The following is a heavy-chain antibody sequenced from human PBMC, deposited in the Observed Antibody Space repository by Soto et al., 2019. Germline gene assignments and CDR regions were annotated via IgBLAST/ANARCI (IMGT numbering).Heavy chain of an antibody. CDR1: GGSISSSSHS. Sequence: QLQLQESGPGLVKPSETLSLTCTVSGGSISSSSHSWGWIRQPPGKGLEWIGSIYYSGSAYYNPSLKSRVTISVDTSKNQFSLKLSSVTAADTAVYYCATPRRGYSGYDRFDYWGQGTLVTVSS. D-gene: IGHD5-12*01. CDR3: ATPRRGYSGYDRFDY. J-gene: IGHJ4*02. V-gene: IGHV4-39*01. CDR2: IYYSGSA.